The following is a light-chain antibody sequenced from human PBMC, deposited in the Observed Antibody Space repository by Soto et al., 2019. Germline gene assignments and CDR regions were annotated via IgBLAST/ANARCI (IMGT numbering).Light chain of an antibody. CDR2: EVV. CDR3: CSYTSSSTYV. Sequence: QSVLTQPASVSGSPGQSITISCTGTSSGVSGYDYVSWYQRHPGKAPELMIYEVVNPPSWASNRVSGSKSGKTASLTISALQAEDEADYYCCSYTSSSTYVFGTGTKFTVL. J-gene: IGLJ1*01. V-gene: IGLV2-14*01. CDR1: SSGVSGYDY.